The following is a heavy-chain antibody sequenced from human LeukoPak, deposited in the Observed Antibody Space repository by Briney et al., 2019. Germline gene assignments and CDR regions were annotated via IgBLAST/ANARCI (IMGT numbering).Heavy chain of an antibody. D-gene: IGHD3-22*01. J-gene: IGHJ6*03. V-gene: IGHV4-59*01. CDR3: ARVRWLHAYYSYYYMDV. CDR1: DDSINTYY. CDR2: IYHSGST. Sequence: SETLSLTCTVSDDSINTYYWSWIRQSPGKGLEGIGSIYHSGSTNYNPSLRRRVTISVDTSKSQLSLKLNSVTAADTAVYFCARVRWLHAYYSYYYMDVWGRGTTVTVSS.